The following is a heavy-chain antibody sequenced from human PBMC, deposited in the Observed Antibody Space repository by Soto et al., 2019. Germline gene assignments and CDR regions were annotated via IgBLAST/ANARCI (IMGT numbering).Heavy chain of an antibody. CDR3: ARDIGSYAYGEGY. J-gene: IGHJ4*02. V-gene: IGHV4-4*07. Sequence: QVQLQESGPGLVKPSETLSLTCSVSGGSINSYWWSWIRQPAGKGLEWIGRVYSSGTTDYNPSLNSRDTLSVETSKNQFSLKLSSVTAADTSVYYGARDIGSYAYGEGYWGQGIQVTVSS. CDR2: VYSSGTT. CDR1: GGSINSYW. D-gene: IGHD3-10*01.